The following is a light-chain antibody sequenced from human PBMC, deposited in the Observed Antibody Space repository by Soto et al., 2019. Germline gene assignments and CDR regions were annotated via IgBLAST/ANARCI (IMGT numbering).Light chain of an antibody. Sequence: EILMTKTRATLSVSPGERVTLSCRSSQSINNKVAWYQQKLGQAPRLLINGASTRATGISARFSGSGSGTEFTLTISSLQSEDFAVYYCQQYNNWPPITFGQGTRLEIK. J-gene: IGKJ5*01. CDR3: QQYNNWPPIT. CDR1: QSINNK. CDR2: GAS. V-gene: IGKV3-15*01.